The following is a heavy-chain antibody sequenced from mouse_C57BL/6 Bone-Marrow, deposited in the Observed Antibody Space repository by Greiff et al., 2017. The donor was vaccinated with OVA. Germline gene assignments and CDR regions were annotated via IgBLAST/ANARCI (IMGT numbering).Heavy chain of an antibody. CDR1: GYTFTSYG. CDR3: ARDETGRGDY. D-gene: IGHD4-1*01. V-gene: IGHV1-58*01. Sequence: VQLKESGAELARPGASVKLSCKASGYTFTSYGISWVKQRPGQGLEWIGYIYIGNGYTEYNEKFKGKATLTSDTSSSTAYMQLSSLTSEDSAIYFCARDETGRGDYWGQGTSVTVSS. J-gene: IGHJ4*01. CDR2: IYIGNGYT.